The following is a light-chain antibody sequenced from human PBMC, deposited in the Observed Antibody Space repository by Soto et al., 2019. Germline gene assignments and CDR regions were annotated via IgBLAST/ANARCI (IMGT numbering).Light chain of an antibody. CDR3: SSLAGNNSLV. Sequence: QSALTQPPSASGSPGQSVTISCTGTSSDVGGYNYVSWYQQHPGKAPKLMISEVSKRPSGVPDRFSGSKSGNTASLTVSGLQAEDEADYCCSSLAGNNSLVFGGGTKLTVL. J-gene: IGLJ2*01. CDR1: SSDVGGYNY. CDR2: EVS. V-gene: IGLV2-8*01.